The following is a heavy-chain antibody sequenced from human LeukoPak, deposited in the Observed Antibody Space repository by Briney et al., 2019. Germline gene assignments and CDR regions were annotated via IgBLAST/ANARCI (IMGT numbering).Heavy chain of an antibody. CDR1: GGSFSGYY. Sequence: SETLSLTCAVYGGSFSGYYWSWIRQPPGKGLEWIGYIYYSGSTNYNPSLKSRVTISVDTSKNQFSLKLSSVTAADTAVYYCARTRLNHYYYYGMDVWGQGTTVTVSS. CDR2: IYYSGST. J-gene: IGHJ6*02. V-gene: IGHV4-59*01. CDR3: ARTRLNHYYYYGMDV. D-gene: IGHD6-19*01.